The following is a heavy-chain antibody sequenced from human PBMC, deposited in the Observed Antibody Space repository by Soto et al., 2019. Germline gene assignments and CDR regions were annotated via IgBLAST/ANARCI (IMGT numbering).Heavy chain of an antibody. Sequence: SLRLSCAASGFTFTSYAMDWVRQAPGKGLEWVAVTSFDGSKKYYADSVKGRFTISRDNSKNTVYLQMNSLRAEDTAVYYCARGEGVSGYDDGMDVWGQGTTVTVSS. CDR2: TSFDGSKK. D-gene: IGHD2-8*01. CDR1: GFTFTSYA. CDR3: ARGEGVSGYDDGMDV. J-gene: IGHJ6*02. V-gene: IGHV3-30-3*01.